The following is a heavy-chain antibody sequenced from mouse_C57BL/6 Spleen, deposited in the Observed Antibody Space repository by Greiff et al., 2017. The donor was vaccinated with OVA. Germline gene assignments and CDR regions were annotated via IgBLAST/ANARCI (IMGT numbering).Heavy chain of an antibody. CDR3: ARITTVVATDFDY. J-gene: IGHJ2*01. V-gene: IGHV1-72*01. Sequence: QVQLQQPGAELVKPGASVKLSCKASGYTFTSYWMHWVKQRPGRGLEWIGSIDPNSGGTKYNEKFKSKATLTVDKPSSTAYMQLSSLTSEDSAVYYCARITTVVATDFDYWGQGTTLTVSS. D-gene: IGHD1-1*01. CDR2: IDPNSGGT. CDR1: GYTFTSYW.